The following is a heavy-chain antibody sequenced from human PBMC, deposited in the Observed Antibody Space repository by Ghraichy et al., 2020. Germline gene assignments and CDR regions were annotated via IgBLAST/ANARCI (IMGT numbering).Heavy chain of an antibody. CDR2: ISSSGSTI. D-gene: IGHD3-16*02. J-gene: IGHJ4*02. CDR3: ASVRLGELSYYFDY. V-gene: IGHV3-11*01. Sequence: GGSLRLSCAASGFTFSDYYMSWIRQAPGKGLEWVSYISSSGSTIYYADSVKGRFTISRDNAKNSLYLQMNSLRAEDTAVYYCASVRLGELSYYFDYWGQGTLVTVSS. CDR1: GFTFSDYY.